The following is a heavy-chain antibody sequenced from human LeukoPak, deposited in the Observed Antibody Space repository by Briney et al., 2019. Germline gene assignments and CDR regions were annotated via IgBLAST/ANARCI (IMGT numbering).Heavy chain of an antibody. CDR1: GFTFSSYA. J-gene: IGHJ4*02. D-gene: IGHD3-10*01. CDR2: ISGSGGST. Sequence: GGSLRLSCAASGFTFSSYAMSWVRQAPGKGLEWVSAISGSGGSTYYADSVKGRFTISRDNSKNTLYLQMNSLRAEDTAVYYCAKDDSALWFGELLYRFGYWGQGTLVTVSS. CDR3: AKDDSALWFGELLYRFGY. V-gene: IGHV3-23*01.